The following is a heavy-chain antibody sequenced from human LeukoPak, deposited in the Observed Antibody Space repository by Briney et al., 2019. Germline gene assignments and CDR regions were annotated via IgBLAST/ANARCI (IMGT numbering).Heavy chain of an antibody. CDR2: IYHGDN. CDR1: GTSFTNYW. CDR3: ARLGLSHSAGIDY. J-gene: IGHJ4*02. V-gene: IGHV5-51*01. D-gene: IGHD3-3*02. Sequence: GEYLKLSCKGSGTSFTNYWIAWVGQLPGKGLEGMGIIYHGDNRYSPSSQGQVTTSPDKTINTAYPQWSSRKPADTAISYCARLGLSHSAGIDYWGQGTLVTVSS.